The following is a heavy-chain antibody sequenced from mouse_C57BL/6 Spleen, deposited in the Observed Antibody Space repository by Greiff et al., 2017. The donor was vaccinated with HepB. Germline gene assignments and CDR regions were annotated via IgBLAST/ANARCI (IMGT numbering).Heavy chain of an antibody. V-gene: IGHV1-82*01. CDR3: ASERYYYAMDY. CDR2: IYPGDGDT. J-gene: IGHJ4*01. CDR1: GYAFSSSW. Sequence: QVQLQQSGPELVKPGASVKISCKASGYAFSSSWMNWVKQRPGKGLEWIGRIYPGDGDTNYNGKFKGKATLTADKSSSTAYMQLTSLTSEDSAVYSCASERYYYAMDYWGQRTSVTVSS.